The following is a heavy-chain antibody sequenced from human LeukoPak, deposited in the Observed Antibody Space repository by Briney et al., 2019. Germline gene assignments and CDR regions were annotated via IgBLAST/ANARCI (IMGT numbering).Heavy chain of an antibody. J-gene: IGHJ3*02. D-gene: IGHD3-22*01. CDR3: AKVTYNYDSSRYYADPFDI. Sequence: GGSLRLSCAASRFTFSSYAMSWVRQAPGKGLEWVSAISGSGGSTYYADSVKGRFTISRDNSKNTLYLQMNSLRAEDTAVYYCAKVTYNYDSSRYYADPFDIGGQGTMVTVSS. CDR2: ISGSGGST. V-gene: IGHV3-23*01. CDR1: RFTFSSYA.